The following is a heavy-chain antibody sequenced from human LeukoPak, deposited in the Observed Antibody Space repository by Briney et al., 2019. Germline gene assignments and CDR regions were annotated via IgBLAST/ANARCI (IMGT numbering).Heavy chain of an antibody. V-gene: IGHV4-39*07. D-gene: IGHD6-19*01. J-gene: IGHJ4*02. CDR1: GGSISSYY. CDR2: IYYSGST. Sequence: PSETLSLTCTVSGGSISSYYWGWIRQPPGKGLEWIGSIYYSGSTYYNPSLKSRVTISVDTSKNQFSLKLSSVTAADTAVYYCARVSDSSGWYEDYWGQGTLVTVSS. CDR3: ARVSDSSGWYEDY.